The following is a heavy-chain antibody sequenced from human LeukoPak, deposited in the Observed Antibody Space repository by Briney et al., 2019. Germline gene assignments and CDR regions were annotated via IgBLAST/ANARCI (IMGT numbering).Heavy chain of an antibody. D-gene: IGHD1-7*01. Sequence: SETLSLTCTVSGGSISSGAYYWSWIRQHPGKGLEWIGYIYYSGNTYYNPSLKSRVTISVDTSKNQFSLKLTSVTAADTAMYYCARLVVTGTTIKHWGQGTLVTVSS. CDR1: GGSISSGAYY. CDR2: IYYSGNT. V-gene: IGHV4-31*03. J-gene: IGHJ4*02. CDR3: ARLVVTGTTIKH.